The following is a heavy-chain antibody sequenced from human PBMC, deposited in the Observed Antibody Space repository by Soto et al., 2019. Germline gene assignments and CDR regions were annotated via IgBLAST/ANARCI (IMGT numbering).Heavy chain of an antibody. J-gene: IGHJ4*02. V-gene: IGHV3-7*02. D-gene: IGHD1-26*01. CDR3: AGIGYCRLYIDS. Sequence: AGGSLRLSCADSGLTLSRDWVSWVRQAPGKGLEWVASIKQDGSERYYVDSVKGRFTISRDNAKNSQYLQMNSLRAEDTAVYYCAGIGYCRLYIDSRGEGPLVTVSS. CDR1: GLTLSRDW. CDR2: IKQDGSER.